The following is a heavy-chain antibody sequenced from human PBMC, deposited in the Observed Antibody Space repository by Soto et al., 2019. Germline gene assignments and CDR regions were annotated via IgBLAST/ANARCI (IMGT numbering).Heavy chain of an antibody. Sequence: QLQLQDSGSGLVKPSQTLSLTCAVSGGSISSGGYSWSWIRQPPGKGLEWIGYIYHSGSTYYNPSVKSRVTISVDRSKNQFSLKLSSVTAADTAVYYCARGTDLRANWFDPWGQGTLVTVSS. J-gene: IGHJ5*02. CDR3: ARGTDLRANWFDP. CDR1: GGSISSGGYS. CDR2: IYHSGST. V-gene: IGHV4-30-2*01. D-gene: IGHD1-1*01.